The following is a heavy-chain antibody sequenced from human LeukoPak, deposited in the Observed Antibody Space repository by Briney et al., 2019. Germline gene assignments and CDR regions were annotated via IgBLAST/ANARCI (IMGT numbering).Heavy chain of an antibody. CDR2: IYYSGST. J-gene: IGHJ4*02. V-gene: IGHV4-39*01. CDR1: GGSISSSSYY. CDR3: ARQSGSSSGLDY. Sequence: SEPLSLTCTVSGGSISSSSYYWGWIRQPPGKGLEWIGSIYYSGSTYYNPSLKSRVTISVDTSKNQFSLKLSSVTAADTAVYYCARQSGSSSGLDYWGQGPLVTVSS. D-gene: IGHD6-6*01.